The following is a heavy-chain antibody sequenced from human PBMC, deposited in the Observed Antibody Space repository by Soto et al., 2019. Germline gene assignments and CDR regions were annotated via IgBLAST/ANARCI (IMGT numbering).Heavy chain of an antibody. CDR1: GFTFSRHA. CDR2: LSDSGGSI. CDR3: AKVSSSWYAGFFDL. D-gene: IGHD6-13*01. J-gene: IGHJ4*02. V-gene: IGHV3-23*01. Sequence: EVQLLESGGGLVQPGGSLRLSCTASGFTFSRHAMTWVRQAPGKGLEWVSGLSDSGGSIYYADSVKGRFTISRDNSMNTLYLQMNTLRAEDMAIYYCAKVSSSWYAGFFDLWCQGTLVTVSS.